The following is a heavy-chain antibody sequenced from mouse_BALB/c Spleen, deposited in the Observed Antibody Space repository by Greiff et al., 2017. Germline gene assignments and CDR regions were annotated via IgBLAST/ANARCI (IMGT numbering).Heavy chain of an antibody. CDR2: INPSTGYT. CDR1: GYTFTSYW. V-gene: IGHV1-7*01. D-gene: IGHD1-2*01. Sequence: QVQLQQSGAELAKPGASVKMSCKASGYTFTSYWMHWVKQRPGQGLEWIGYINPSTGYTEYNQKFKDKATLTADKSSSTAYMQLSSLTSEDSAVYYCARRYGPSAMDYWGQGTSVTVSS. J-gene: IGHJ4*01. CDR3: ARRYGPSAMDY.